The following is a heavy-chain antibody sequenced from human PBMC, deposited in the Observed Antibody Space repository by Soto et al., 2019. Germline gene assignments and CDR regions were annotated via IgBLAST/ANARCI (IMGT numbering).Heavy chain of an antibody. D-gene: IGHD2-15*01. J-gene: IGHJ5*02. V-gene: IGHV1-2*04. CDR1: GYTFTGYY. CDR2: INPNSGGT. CDR3: TRDPFPSGWWSKRLWFDP. Sequence: ASVKVSCKASGYTFTGYYMHWVRQAPGQGLERMGWINPNSGGTNYAQNFQGWVTMTRDMSISTAYMELSRLRSDDTAVYYCTRDPFPSGWWSKRLWFDPWGQGTLVTV.